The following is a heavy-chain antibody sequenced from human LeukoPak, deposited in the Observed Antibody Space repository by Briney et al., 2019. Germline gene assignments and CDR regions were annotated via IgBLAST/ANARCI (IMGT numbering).Heavy chain of an antibody. CDR3: VSIAARRTACDY. CDR2: INPNSGGT. J-gene: IGHJ4*02. CDR1: GYTFTGYY. V-gene: IGHV1-2*02. D-gene: IGHD6-6*01. Sequence: ASVKVSCKASGYTFTGYYMHWVRQAPGQGLEWMGWINPNSGGTNYAQKFQGRVTMTRDTSISTAYMELSRLRSDDTAVYYCVSIAARRTACDYWGQGTLVTVSS.